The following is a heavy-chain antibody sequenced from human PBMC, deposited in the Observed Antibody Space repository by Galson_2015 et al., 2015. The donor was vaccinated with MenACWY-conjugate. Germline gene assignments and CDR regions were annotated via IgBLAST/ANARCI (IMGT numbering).Heavy chain of an antibody. CDR1: GGSIRNPY. Sequence: EHQSLTCTVSGGSIRNPYWGWFRQLPGEGLEWIAYIRDTGSLKDNPSLKSRVNMSAKKSNNQFSQRLISVTAADTAVYYCARIPTWGSSFGYFDYWGQGIVVAVSS. CDR3: ARIPTWGSSFGYFDY. CDR2: IRDTGSL. V-gene: IGHV4-59*08. J-gene: IGHJ4*02. D-gene: IGHD7-27*01.